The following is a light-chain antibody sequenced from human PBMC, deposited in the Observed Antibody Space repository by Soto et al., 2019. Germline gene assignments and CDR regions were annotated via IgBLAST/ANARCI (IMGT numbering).Light chain of an antibody. CDR2: EGS. Sequence: QSVLTQSPSASGTPGQRVTISCSGGSSNIGGNPVDWYQQFPGTAPKLIIFEGSKRPSGVSDRFSGSKSDNRASLTISGLQAEDEADYYCSSYAGGLTWVFGGGTKLTVL. V-gene: IGLV1-44*01. J-gene: IGLJ3*02. CDR3: SSYAGGLTWV. CDR1: SSNIGGNP.